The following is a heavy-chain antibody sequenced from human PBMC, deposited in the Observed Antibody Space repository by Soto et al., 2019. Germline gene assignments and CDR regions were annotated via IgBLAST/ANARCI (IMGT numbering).Heavy chain of an antibody. V-gene: IGHV4-59*11. D-gene: IGHD7-27*01. Sequence: PSETLSLTCTVSGVSITSHYWTWIRQPPGKGLEWIGNIHYSGSTNYSPSLKSRVIISVDTSENQSSLKLSSVTTADTAVYYCTGGGPGHPFDYWGQGTLVTSPQ. J-gene: IGHJ4*02. CDR3: TGGGPGHPFDY. CDR2: IHYSGST. CDR1: GVSITSHY.